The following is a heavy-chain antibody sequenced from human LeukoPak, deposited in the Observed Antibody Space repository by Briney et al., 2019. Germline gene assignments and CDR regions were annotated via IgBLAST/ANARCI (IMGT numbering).Heavy chain of an antibody. CDR1: GYTFTSYY. J-gene: IGHJ3*02. V-gene: IGHV1-46*01. D-gene: IGHD3-3*01. Sequence: ASVKVSCKASGYTFTSYYMHWVRQAPGQGLEWMGIINPSGGSTSYAQKFQGRVTMTRDTSISTAYMELSRLRSDDTAVYYCARGGVLYYDFWSGSTEDAFDIWGQGTMVTVSS. CDR2: INPSGGST. CDR3: ARGGVLYYDFWSGSTEDAFDI.